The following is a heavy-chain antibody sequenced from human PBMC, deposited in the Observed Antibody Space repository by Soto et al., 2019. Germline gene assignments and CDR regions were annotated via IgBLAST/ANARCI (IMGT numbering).Heavy chain of an antibody. V-gene: IGHV1-2*04. CDR1: GYTFTGYY. CDR3: ARGPPAGGTVTTYPDY. CDR2: INPNSGGT. Sequence: QVQLVQSGAEVKKPGASVKVSCKASGYTFTGYYMHWVRQAPGQGLEWMGWINPNSGGTNYAQKFQGWVTMTRDTSISTAYMELSRLRSDDTAVYYCARGPPAGGTVTTYPDYWGQGTLVTVSS. J-gene: IGHJ4*02. D-gene: IGHD4-17*01.